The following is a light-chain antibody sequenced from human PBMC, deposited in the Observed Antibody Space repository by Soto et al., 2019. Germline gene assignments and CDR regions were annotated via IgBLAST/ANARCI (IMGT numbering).Light chain of an antibody. Sequence: QSALTQPHSVSGSPGQSVTISCTGTNSDVGRYNSVSWYQQLPGKAPKIIISAVRQRPSGAPDRFSGSKSGNTASLTISGLQADDEADYFCFSYTANDNWVFGGGTKLTVL. CDR2: AVR. CDR3: FSYTANDNWV. J-gene: IGLJ3*02. CDR1: NSDVGRYNS. V-gene: IGLV2-11*01.